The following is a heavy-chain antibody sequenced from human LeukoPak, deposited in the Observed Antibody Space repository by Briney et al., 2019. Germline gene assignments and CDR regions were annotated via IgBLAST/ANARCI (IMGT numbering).Heavy chain of an antibody. Sequence: GGSLRLSCAASGFTFSSYWMHWVRQAPGKGLVWVSRIKSDGSSTTYADSVKGQFTISRDNAKNTLYLQMNSLGAEDTAVYYCARATLGYSSGWYDNWGQGTLVTVSS. CDR3: ARATLGYSSGWYDN. V-gene: IGHV3-74*01. CDR2: IKSDGSST. J-gene: IGHJ5*02. CDR1: GFTFSSYW. D-gene: IGHD6-19*01.